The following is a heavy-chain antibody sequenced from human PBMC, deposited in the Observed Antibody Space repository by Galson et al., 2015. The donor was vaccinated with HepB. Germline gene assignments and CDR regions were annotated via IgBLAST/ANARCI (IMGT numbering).Heavy chain of an antibody. CDR3: VKGCDPTCHTIVPDP. J-gene: IGHJ5*02. D-gene: IGHD3-9*01. CDR1: EFTFRTYG. CDR2: ISHDGDFI. Sequence: SLRLSCPASEFTFRTYGMSWVRQAPGKGLEWVAVISHDGDFIRYADSVRARFTISRDNSKNTLYLQMNSLRTADTAVYYCVKGCDPTCHTIVPDPWGQGTLVTVSS. V-gene: IGHV3-30*18.